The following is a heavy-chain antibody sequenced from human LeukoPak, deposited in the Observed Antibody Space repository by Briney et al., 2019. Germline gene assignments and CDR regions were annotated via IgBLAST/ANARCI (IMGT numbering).Heavy chain of an antibody. V-gene: IGHV3-43*01. CDR2: ISWDGGST. CDR1: GFTFDDYT. J-gene: IGHJ4*02. D-gene: IGHD5-12*01. Sequence: GGSLRLSCAASGFTFDDYTMHWVRQAPGKGLEWVSLISWDGGSTYHADSVKGRFTISRDNSKNSLYLQMNSLRTEDTALYYCAKDGSGYDPYYFDYWGQGTLVTVSS. CDR3: AKDGSGYDPYYFDY.